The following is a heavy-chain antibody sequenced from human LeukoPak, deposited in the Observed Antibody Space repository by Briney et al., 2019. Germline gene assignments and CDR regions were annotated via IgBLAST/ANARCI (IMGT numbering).Heavy chain of an antibody. Sequence: SETLSLTCAVSGGSISSSNWWSWVRQPPGKGLEWIGEINHSGSTNYNPSLKSRVTISVDTSKNQFSLKLSSVTAADTAVYYCARRGYPYYYGSGSRNWFDPWGQGTLVTVSS. CDR2: INHSGST. CDR1: GGSISSSNW. V-gene: IGHV4-4*02. CDR3: ARRGYPYYYGSGSRNWFDP. J-gene: IGHJ5*02. D-gene: IGHD3-10*01.